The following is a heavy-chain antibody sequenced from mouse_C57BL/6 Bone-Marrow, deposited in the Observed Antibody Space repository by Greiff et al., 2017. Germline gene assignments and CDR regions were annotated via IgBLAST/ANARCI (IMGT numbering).Heavy chain of an antibody. D-gene: IGHD1-1*01. Sequence: EVQGVESGPGLAKPSQTLSLTCSVTGYSITSDYWNWIRKFPGNKLEYMGYISYSGSTYYNPSLKSRISITRDTSKNQYYLQLNSVTTEDTATYYCARGYYGSSPWFAYWGQGTLVTVSA. CDR2: ISYSGST. CDR1: GYSITSDY. CDR3: ARGYYGSSPWFAY. J-gene: IGHJ3*01. V-gene: IGHV3-8*01.